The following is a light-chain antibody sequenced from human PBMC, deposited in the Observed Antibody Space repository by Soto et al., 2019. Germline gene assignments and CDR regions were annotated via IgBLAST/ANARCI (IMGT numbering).Light chain of an antibody. J-gene: IGLJ1*01. V-gene: IGLV2-14*01. Sequence: QSALTQPASASGSPGQSITVSCTGSSNDVGYSNYVSWYQQPAGNAPKLMIYEVNHRPSGVSDRFSGSKSGNTASLTISGRQAEDEADYYCSSYSNTTTRYVFGAGTKITAL. CDR3: SSYSNTTTRYV. CDR1: SNDVGYSNY. CDR2: EVN.